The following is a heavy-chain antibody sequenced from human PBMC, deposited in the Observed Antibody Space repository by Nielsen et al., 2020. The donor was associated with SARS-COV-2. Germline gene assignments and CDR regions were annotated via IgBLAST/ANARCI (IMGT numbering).Heavy chain of an antibody. CDR1: GFTFSSYG. Sequence: GGSLRLSCAASGFTFSSYGMHWVRQAPGKGLEWVAVIWYDGSNKYYADSVKGRFTISRDNSKNTLYLQMNSLRAEDTAVYYCAREENSDRVYYYGMDVWGQGTTVTVSS. D-gene: IGHD1-26*01. CDR2: IWYDGSNK. J-gene: IGHJ6*02. CDR3: AREENSDRVYYYGMDV. V-gene: IGHV3-33*01.